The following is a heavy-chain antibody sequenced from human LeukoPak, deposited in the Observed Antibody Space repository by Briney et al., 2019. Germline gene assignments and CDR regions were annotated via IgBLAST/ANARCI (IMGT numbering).Heavy chain of an antibody. CDR2: IWYDGSNE. Sequence: QAGGSLRLSCAASGFTFSNSGMHWVRQAPAKGLEWVALIWYDGSNEYYADAVKGRFIISRDNSKNTVHLQMNSLRVEDTSVYYCAREISMFVNAFDLWGQGTLVAVSS. D-gene: IGHD3-10*02. CDR1: GFTFSNSG. J-gene: IGHJ3*01. CDR3: AREISMFVNAFDL. V-gene: IGHV3-33*01.